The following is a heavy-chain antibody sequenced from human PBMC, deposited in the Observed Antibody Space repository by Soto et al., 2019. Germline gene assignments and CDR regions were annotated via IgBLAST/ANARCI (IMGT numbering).Heavy chain of an antibody. V-gene: IGHV3-30-3*01. CDR2: ISYDGSNK. D-gene: IGHD6-13*01. CDR3: AREIDSNCDGMDV. Sequence: PGGSLRLSCAASGFTFSSYAMHWVRQAPGKGLEWVAVISYDGSNKYYADSVKGRFTISRDNSKETVYLQMNSLRAEDTGVYYCAREIDSNCDGMDVWGQGTTVTVSS. J-gene: IGHJ6*02. CDR1: GFTFSSYA.